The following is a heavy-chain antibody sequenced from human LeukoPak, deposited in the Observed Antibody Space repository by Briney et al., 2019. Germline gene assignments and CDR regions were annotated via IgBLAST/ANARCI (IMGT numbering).Heavy chain of an antibody. Sequence: GASVKVSCKASGGTFSSYAISWVRQAPGQGLEWMGGIIPIFGTANYAQKFQGRVTITADESTSTAYMELSSLRSEDTAVYYCARGYDSSGYYRSGAFDIWGQGTMVTVSS. CDR3: ARGYDSSGYYRSGAFDI. CDR1: GGTFSSYA. D-gene: IGHD3-22*01. V-gene: IGHV1-69*13. J-gene: IGHJ3*02. CDR2: IIPIFGTA.